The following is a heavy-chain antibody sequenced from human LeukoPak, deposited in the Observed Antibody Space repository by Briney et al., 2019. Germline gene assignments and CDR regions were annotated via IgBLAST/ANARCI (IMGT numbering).Heavy chain of an antibody. Sequence: SETLSLTCAVYGXSFSGYYWSWIRQPPGKGLEWIGEINHSGSTNYNPSLKSRVTISVDTSKSQFSLRLSSVTAADTAVYYCARSPSGGGKDAFDIWGQGTMVSVSS. V-gene: IGHV4-34*01. J-gene: IGHJ3*02. CDR2: INHSGST. CDR3: ARSPSGGGKDAFDI. D-gene: IGHD2-2*01. CDR1: GXSFSGYY.